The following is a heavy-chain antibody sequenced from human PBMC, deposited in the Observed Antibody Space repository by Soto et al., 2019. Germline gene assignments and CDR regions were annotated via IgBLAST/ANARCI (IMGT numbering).Heavy chain of an antibody. D-gene: IGHD2-21*02. J-gene: IGHJ1*01. Sequence: PGGSLRLSCAASGFTFSSYGMHWVRQAPGKGLEWVAVIWYDGSNKYYADSVKGRFTISRDNSKNTLYLQMNSLRAEDTAVYYCARNLLAYCGGDCPDGFQHWGQGTLVTVSS. CDR3: ARNLLAYCGGDCPDGFQH. CDR1: GFTFSSYG. V-gene: IGHV3-33*01. CDR2: IWYDGSNK.